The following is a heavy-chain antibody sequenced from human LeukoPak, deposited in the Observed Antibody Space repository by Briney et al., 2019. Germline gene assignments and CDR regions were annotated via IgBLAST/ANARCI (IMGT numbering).Heavy chain of an antibody. J-gene: IGHJ4*02. CDR3: ARDELVLGPHFDY. V-gene: IGHV3-33*01. CDR2: IWYDGSKA. CDR1: GFTFSNYG. D-gene: IGHD1-7*01. Sequence: PGRSLRLSCAASGFTFSNYGMQWARQAPGKGLQWVAVIWYDGSKANYADSVKGRFTISRDNSMNTLFLQMNSLRAEDTAVYYCARDELVLGPHFDYWGQGTLVTVSS.